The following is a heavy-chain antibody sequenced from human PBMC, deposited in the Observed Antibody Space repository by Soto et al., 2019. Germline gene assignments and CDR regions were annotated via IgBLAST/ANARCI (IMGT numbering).Heavy chain of an antibody. CDR2: IIPFFRTS. Sequence: EASVKVSCKASGGTLNKHAINWVRQAPRQGLEWMGNIIPFFRTSNYAPKFQGRVTITADESTSTVYMELSSLRSEDTAVYYCARVVRRDDNPYCGGDCYIGFDYWGQGTLVTVSS. CDR3: ARVVRRDDNPYCGGDCYIGFDY. CDR1: GGTLNKHA. D-gene: IGHD2-21*02. J-gene: IGHJ4*02. V-gene: IGHV1-69*13.